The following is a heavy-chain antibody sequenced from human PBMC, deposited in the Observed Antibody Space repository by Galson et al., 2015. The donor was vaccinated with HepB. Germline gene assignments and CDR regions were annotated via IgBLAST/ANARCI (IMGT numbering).Heavy chain of an antibody. CDR1: GGSISSGGYS. CDR2: IYHSGST. J-gene: IGHJ5*02. Sequence: TLSLTCAVSGGSISSGGYSWSWIRQPPGKGLEWIGYIYHSGSTYYNPSLKSRVTISVDRSKNQFSLKLSSVTAADTAVYYCARGGMVRPKPERLWSWFDPWGQGTLVTVSS. V-gene: IGHV4-30-2*01. CDR3: ARGGMVRPKPERLWSWFDP. D-gene: IGHD1-1*01.